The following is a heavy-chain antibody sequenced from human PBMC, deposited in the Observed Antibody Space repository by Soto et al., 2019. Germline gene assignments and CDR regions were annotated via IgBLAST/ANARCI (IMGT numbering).Heavy chain of an antibody. V-gene: IGHV1-69*10. J-gene: IGHJ6*02. CDR1: GDNFKKHD. CDR2: TIPALGKT. Sequence: SVKVSCKTSGDNFKKHDFTWVRQAPGQGLEWMGGTIPALGKTHYIEKFQGRVTITVDDATRTVYMEVRYLTSEDTAIYHCARRPLRHTAIDVWGQGTTVAVSS. D-gene: IGHD2-2*02. CDR3: ARRPLRHTAIDV.